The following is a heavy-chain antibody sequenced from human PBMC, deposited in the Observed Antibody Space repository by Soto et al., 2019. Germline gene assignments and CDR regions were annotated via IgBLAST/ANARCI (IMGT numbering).Heavy chain of an antibody. CDR3: ATDRGGNPDY. CDR1: GGSISSGGYY. D-gene: IGHD2-15*01. CDR2: IYYSGST. Sequence: SETLSLTCTVSGGSISSGGYYWSWIRQHPGKGLEWIGYIYYSGSTYYNPSLKSRVTISVDTSKNQFSLKLSSVAAADTAVYYCATDRGGNPDYWGQGTLVTVSS. J-gene: IGHJ4*02. V-gene: IGHV4-31*03.